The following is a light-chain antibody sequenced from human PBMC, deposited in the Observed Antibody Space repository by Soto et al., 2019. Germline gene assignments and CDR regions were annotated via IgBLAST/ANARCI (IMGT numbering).Light chain of an antibody. CDR2: DAS. CDR3: HQYGSSLQT. J-gene: IGKJ1*01. V-gene: IGKV3-20*01. CDR1: QSVSSNY. Sequence: EIVLTQSPGTLSLSPGERVTLSCRASQSVSSNYLGWYQQKPGQAPRLLIYDASSRATGIPDRFSGSGSETDFTLTISRLEPEDFAVYYCHQYGSSLQTFGQGTKVDIK.